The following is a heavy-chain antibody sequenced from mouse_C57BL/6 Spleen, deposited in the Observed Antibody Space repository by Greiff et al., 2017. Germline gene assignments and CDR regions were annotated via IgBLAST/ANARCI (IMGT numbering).Heavy chain of an antibody. CDR1: GYTFTSYW. Sequence: EVQLQESGTVLARPGASVKMSCKTSGYTFTSYWMHWVKQRPGQGLEWIGAIYPGNSDTSYNQKFKGKAKLTAVTSASTAYMELSSLTNEDSAVYYCTSERNYGSSSYWYFDVWGTGTTVTVSS. J-gene: IGHJ1*03. CDR3: TSERNYGSSSYWYFDV. CDR2: IYPGNSDT. D-gene: IGHD1-1*01. V-gene: IGHV1-5*01.